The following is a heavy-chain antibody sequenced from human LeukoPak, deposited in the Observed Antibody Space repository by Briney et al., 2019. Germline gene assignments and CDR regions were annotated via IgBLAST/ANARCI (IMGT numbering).Heavy chain of an antibody. CDR2: IRYDGSNK. CDR3: AKDLEVGTAMVEDY. J-gene: IGHJ4*02. D-gene: IGHD5-18*01. V-gene: IGHV3-30*02. Sequence: GGSLRLSCAASGFTFSSYGMHWVRQAPGKGLEWVAFIRYDGSNKYYADSVEGRFTISRDNSKNTLYLQMNSLRAEDTAVYYCAKDLEVGTAMVEDYWGQGTLVTVSS. CDR1: GFTFSSYG.